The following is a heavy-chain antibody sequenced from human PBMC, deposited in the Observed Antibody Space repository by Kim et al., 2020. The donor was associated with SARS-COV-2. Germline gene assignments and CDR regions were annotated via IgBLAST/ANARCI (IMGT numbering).Heavy chain of an antibody. V-gene: IGHV3-30*03. CDR2: ISYDGSNK. CDR1: GFIFSTYG. J-gene: IGHJ3*02. D-gene: IGHD3-10*01. CDR3: ARDIWFGELFFGAFDI. Sequence: GGSLRLSCAASGFIFSTYGMHWVRQAPGKGLEWVAVISYDGSNKYYADSVKGRFTISRDNSKNTLYLQMNSLRPEDTAVYYCARDIWFGELFFGAFDIWG.